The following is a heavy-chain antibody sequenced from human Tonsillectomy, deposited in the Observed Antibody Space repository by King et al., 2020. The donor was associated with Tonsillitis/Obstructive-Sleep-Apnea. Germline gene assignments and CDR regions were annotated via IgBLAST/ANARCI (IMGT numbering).Heavy chain of an antibody. V-gene: IGHV3-49*03. CDR3: TRAVVTPDGV. J-gene: IGHJ3*01. D-gene: IGHD4-23*01. CDR2: MRSKAYGGTT. CDR1: GCNFGDDA. Sequence: GGGGGQWGGSRRLAGTASGCNFGDDAMSWFRQAPRKGLEWVGFMRSKAYGGTTEYAASVKGRFTISRDDSKSIAYLQMNSLKTEDTAVYYCTRAVVTPDGVWGQGTMVTVSS.